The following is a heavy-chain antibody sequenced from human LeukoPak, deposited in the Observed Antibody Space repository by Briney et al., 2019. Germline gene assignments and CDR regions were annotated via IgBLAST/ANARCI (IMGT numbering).Heavy chain of an antibody. CDR1: GFTFSSYN. CDR2: ISQSGSSI. J-gene: IGHJ6*02. Sequence: GGSLRLSCAASGFTFSSYNINWVRQPPGKGLEWVSSISQSGSSIYYADSVKGRFTISRDNARNSLFLEMNSLRAEDTAIYYCARDQNFYFYYGTDVWGQGTTVTVSS. CDR3: ARDQNFYFYYGTDV. V-gene: IGHV3-21*01.